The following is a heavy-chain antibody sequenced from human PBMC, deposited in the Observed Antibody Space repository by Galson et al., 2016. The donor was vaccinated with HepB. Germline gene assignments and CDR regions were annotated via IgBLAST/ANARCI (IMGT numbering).Heavy chain of an antibody. CDR3: AKERGGDYFDTCGDAFDI. CDR2: IRGSGGST. V-gene: IGHV3-23*01. Sequence: SLRLSCAASGFTFNSYAMSWVRQAPGKGLDWVSGIRGSGGSTFHADSVKGRFTISRDNYNNTLYLQMNSLRVEDTAIYYCAKERGGDYFDTCGDAFDIWGQGTMVTVS. D-gene: IGHD3-22*01. J-gene: IGHJ3*02. CDR1: GFTFNSYA.